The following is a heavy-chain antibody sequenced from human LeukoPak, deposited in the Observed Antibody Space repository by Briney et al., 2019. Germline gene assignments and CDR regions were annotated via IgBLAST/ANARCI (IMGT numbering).Heavy chain of an antibody. D-gene: IGHD3-10*01. CDR3: ARGRLLWFGELLANWFDP. CDR2: INHSGST. V-gene: IGHV4-34*01. J-gene: IGHJ5*02. CDR1: GGSFSGYY. Sequence: PSETLSLTCAVYGGSFSGYYWSWIRQPPGKGLEWIGEINHSGSTNYNPSLKSRVTISVDTSKNQFSLKLSSATAADTAVYYCARGRLLWFGELLANWFDPWGQGTLVTVSS.